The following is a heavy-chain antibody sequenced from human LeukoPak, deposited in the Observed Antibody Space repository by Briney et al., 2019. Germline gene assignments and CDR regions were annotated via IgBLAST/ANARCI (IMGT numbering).Heavy chain of an antibody. V-gene: IGHV3-21*01. J-gene: IGHJ4*02. CDR3: ASGSASFDY. CDR1: GFTFSSYS. CDR2: ISSGSDYI. Sequence: GGSLRLSCAASGFTFSSYSMNWVRQAPGKGLEWVSSISSGSDYIYYADSLKGRFTISRDNARNSLYLQMNSLRAEDTAVYYCASGSASFDYWGQGTLVIVSS. D-gene: IGHD5-12*01.